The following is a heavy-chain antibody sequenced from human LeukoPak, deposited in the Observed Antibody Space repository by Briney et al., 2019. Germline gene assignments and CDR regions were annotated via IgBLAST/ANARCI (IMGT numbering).Heavy chain of an antibody. D-gene: IGHD3-16*01. Sequence: GGSLRLSCAASGFTFSSYAMSWVRQTPGRGLEWVSPISVSGGDTFYADSVNGQFTISRDNSKSTIYLQMNSLRAEDTAVYYCANRGLGQGNYAYFYFDHWGQGTLVTVSS. CDR2: ISVSGGDT. V-gene: IGHV3-23*01. J-gene: IGHJ4*02. CDR1: GFTFSSYA. CDR3: ANRGLGQGNYAYFYFDH.